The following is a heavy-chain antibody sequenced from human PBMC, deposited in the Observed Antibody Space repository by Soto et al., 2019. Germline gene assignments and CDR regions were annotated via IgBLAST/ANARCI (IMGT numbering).Heavy chain of an antibody. D-gene: IGHD6-6*01. J-gene: IGHJ4*02. CDR2: ISSSSSYI. V-gene: IGHV3-21*01. CDR3: ARDKFEYSSSSDY. Sequence: GGSLRLSCAASGFTFSSYSMNWVRQAPGKGLEWVSSISSSSSYIYYADSVKGRFTISRDNAKNSLYLQMNSLRAEDTAVYYCARDKFEYSSSSDYWSQGTLVTVSS. CDR1: GFTFSSYS.